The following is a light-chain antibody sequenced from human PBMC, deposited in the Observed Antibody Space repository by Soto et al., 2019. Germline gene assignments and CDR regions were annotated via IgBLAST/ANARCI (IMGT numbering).Light chain of an antibody. Sequence: EIILTQSPGTLSVSPGETVTLVCRASQSVSVYLAWYLQKSGQPPRLLIHGASDRATGVPARFSGSGSGTEFTLRISSLQSEDFGTYYCQQYKDWPPLTFGGGTRVDIK. CDR1: QSVSVY. CDR3: QQYKDWPPLT. V-gene: IGKV3-15*01. J-gene: IGKJ4*01. CDR2: GAS.